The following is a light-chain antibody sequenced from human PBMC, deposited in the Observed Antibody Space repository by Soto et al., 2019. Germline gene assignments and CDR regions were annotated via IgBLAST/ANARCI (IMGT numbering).Light chain of an antibody. CDR1: NSDVGSYNY. J-gene: IGLJ3*02. Sequence: QSALTQHASVSGSPGQSITISCTGTNSDVGSYNYVSWYQQRPGKAPKLIISEVSARPSGVSNRFSGSKSGNTASLTISGLQAEDAADYFCSSYTSRSTLVFGVGTKLTVL. V-gene: IGLV2-14*01. CDR2: EVS. CDR3: SSYTSRSTLV.